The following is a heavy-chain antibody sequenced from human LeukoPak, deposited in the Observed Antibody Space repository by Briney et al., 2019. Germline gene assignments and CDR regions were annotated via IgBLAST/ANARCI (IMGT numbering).Heavy chain of an antibody. CDR1: GFSFSNYA. CDR3: AKVAQIVATTPAYYYYYMDV. CDR2: VSSNGGST. D-gene: IGHD5-12*01. Sequence: PGGSLRLSCAASGFSFSNYAFHWVRQAPGKGLEYIYIVSSNGGSTYYATSVKGRFTISRDNSKNTLYLQMNSLRAEDTAVYYCAKVAQIVATTPAYYYYYMDVWGKGTTVTISS. J-gene: IGHJ6*03. V-gene: IGHV3-64*01.